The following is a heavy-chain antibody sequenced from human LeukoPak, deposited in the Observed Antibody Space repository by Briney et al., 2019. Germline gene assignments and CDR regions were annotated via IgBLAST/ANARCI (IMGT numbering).Heavy chain of an antibody. Sequence: GGSLRLSCAASGFTFSSYSMNWVHQAPGKGLEWVSYISSSSSTIYYADSVKGRFTISRDNAKNALYLQMNSLKTEDTAVYYCTTDGVGSSLLLGMDVWGQGTTVTVSS. CDR1: GFTFSSYS. D-gene: IGHD1-26*01. CDR3: TTDGVGSSLLLGMDV. J-gene: IGHJ6*02. CDR2: ISSSSSTI. V-gene: IGHV3-48*01.